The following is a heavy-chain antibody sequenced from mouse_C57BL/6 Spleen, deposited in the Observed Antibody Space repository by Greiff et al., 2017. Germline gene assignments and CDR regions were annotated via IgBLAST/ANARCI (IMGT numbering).Heavy chain of an antibody. J-gene: IGHJ1*03. CDR2: INPNNGGT. Sequence: VQLQQSGPELVKPGASVKISCKASGYTFTDYYMNWVKQSHGKSLEWIGDINPNNGGTSYNQKFKGKATLTVDKSSSTAYMELRILTSEDSAVYYCARCPGTTAVWGTGTTVTVSS. CDR3: ARCPGTTAV. V-gene: IGHV1-26*01. CDR1: GYTFTDYY. D-gene: IGHD1-2*01.